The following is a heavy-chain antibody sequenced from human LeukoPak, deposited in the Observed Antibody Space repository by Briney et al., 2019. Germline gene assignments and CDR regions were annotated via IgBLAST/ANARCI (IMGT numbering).Heavy chain of an antibody. CDR3: ARNFASGIQLWSTYYMDV. D-gene: IGHD5-18*01. CDR2: INHSGST. Sequence: SETLSLTCAVYGGSFSGYYWSWIRQPPGKGLEWIGEINHSGSTNYNPSLKSRVTISVDTSKNQFSLKLSSVTAADTAVYYCARNFASGIQLWSTYYMDVWGKGTTVTVSS. V-gene: IGHV4-34*01. CDR1: GGSFSGYY. J-gene: IGHJ6*03.